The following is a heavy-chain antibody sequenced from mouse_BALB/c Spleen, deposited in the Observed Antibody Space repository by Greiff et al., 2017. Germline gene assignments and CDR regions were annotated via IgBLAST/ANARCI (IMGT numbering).Heavy chain of an antibody. Sequence: EVQLVESGGGLVKPGGSLKLSCAASGFAFSSYDMSWVRQTPEKRLEWVAYISSGGGSTYYTDTVKGRFTISRDNSKNTLYLQMSSLKSEDTAMYYCARPDIGTAMDYWGQGTSVTVSS. CDR3: ARPDIGTAMDY. V-gene: IGHV5-12-1*01. CDR1: GFAFSSYD. D-gene: IGHD2-14*01. CDR2: ISSGGGST. J-gene: IGHJ4*01.